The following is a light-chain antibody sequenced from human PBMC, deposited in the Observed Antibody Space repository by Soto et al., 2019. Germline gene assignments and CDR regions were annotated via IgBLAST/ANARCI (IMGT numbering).Light chain of an antibody. Sequence: QSVLTQPRSVSGSPGQSVTISCTGTGSDVGGYNYVSWYQQHPGKAPKLMIYDVSKRPSGVPDRFSGSKSGNTASLTISGLQAEDEADYYCCSYAGSYSYVFGTGTK. CDR2: DVS. CDR1: GSDVGGYNY. CDR3: CSYAGSYSYV. V-gene: IGLV2-11*01. J-gene: IGLJ1*01.